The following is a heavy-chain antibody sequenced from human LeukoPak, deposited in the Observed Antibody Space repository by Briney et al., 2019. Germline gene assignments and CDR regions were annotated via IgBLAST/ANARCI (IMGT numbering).Heavy chain of an antibody. CDR2: IKSKAYGGTT. CDR3: TRVIRGAAAAGTGDY. V-gene: IGHV3-49*04. CDR1: GFTFGDYA. D-gene: IGHD6-13*01. J-gene: IGHJ4*02. Sequence: GGSLTLSCTASGFTFGDYAMSWVRQAPGKGLEWVGFIKSKAYGGTTEYAASVKGRFTISRDDSKSIAYLQMNSLKTEDTAVYYCTRVIRGAAAAGTGDYWGQGTLVTVSS.